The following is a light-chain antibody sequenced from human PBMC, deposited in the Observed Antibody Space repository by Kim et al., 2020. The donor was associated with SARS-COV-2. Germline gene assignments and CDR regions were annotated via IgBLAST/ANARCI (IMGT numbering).Light chain of an antibody. CDR3: QHYYNWPRT. CDR2: DTS. Sequence: VSPGERATLPCRASQSVSSNLAWYQQKPGQTPRLLIYDTSTRATAIPVRFSGSGSGTEFTLTISSLQSEDFAVYYCQHYYNWPRTFGQGTKVEIK. J-gene: IGKJ1*01. V-gene: IGKV3-15*01. CDR1: QSVSSN.